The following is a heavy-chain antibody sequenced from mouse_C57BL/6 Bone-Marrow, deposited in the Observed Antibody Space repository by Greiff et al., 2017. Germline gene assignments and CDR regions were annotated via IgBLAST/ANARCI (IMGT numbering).Heavy chain of an antibody. V-gene: IGHV1-74*01. J-gene: IGHJ2*01. CDR3: AIPLYYYGSSYGY. CDR2: IHPSDSDT. Sequence: QVQLQQPGAELVKPGASVKVSCKASGYTFTSYWMHWVKQRPGQGLEWIGRIHPSDSDTNYNQKFKGKATLTVDKSSSTAYMQLISLTSEDSAVYYCAIPLYYYGSSYGYWGQGTTLTVSS. CDR1: GYTFTSYW. D-gene: IGHD1-1*01.